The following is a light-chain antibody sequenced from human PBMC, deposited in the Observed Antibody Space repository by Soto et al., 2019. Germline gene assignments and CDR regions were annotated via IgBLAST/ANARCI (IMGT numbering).Light chain of an antibody. J-gene: IGKJ1*01. CDR3: QQSYSTPQT. V-gene: IGKV1-39*01. Sequence: DIQMTQSPSSLSASVGDRVTITCRASQSISSYLNWYQQKPGKAPKLLIYAASSLQSGVPSRFSGSGSGTDFTLTISSLQPEDVATYYCQQSYSTPQTFGQGTKVEIK. CDR2: AAS. CDR1: QSISSY.